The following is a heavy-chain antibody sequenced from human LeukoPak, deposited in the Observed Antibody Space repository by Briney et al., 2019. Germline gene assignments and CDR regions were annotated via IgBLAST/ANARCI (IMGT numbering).Heavy chain of an antibody. J-gene: IGHJ4*02. CDR2: ISYDGSNK. CDR3: AKGELRKRGEIALPDY. V-gene: IGHV3-30*18. D-gene: IGHD1-26*01. Sequence: GGSLRLSCAAPGFTFSSYGMHWVRQAPGKGLEWVAVISYDGSNKYYADSVKGRFTISRDNSKNTLYLQMNSLRAEDTAVYYCAKGELRKRGEIALPDYWGQGTLVTVSS. CDR1: GFTFSSYG.